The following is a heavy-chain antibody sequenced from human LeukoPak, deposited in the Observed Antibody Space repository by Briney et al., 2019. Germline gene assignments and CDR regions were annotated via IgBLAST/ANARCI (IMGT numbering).Heavy chain of an antibody. CDR2: IQQDGSEK. CDR1: GFTFSSYW. Sequence: GGSLRLSCAASGFTFSSYWMTWVRQAPGKGLEWVANIQQDGSEKYYVDSVKGRFTTSRDNAKNSLYLQMNSLRAEDTAVYYCARDLGVVYALGFDYWGQGALVTVSS. J-gene: IGHJ4*02. CDR3: ARDLGVVYALGFDY. D-gene: IGHD2-8*02. V-gene: IGHV3-7*05.